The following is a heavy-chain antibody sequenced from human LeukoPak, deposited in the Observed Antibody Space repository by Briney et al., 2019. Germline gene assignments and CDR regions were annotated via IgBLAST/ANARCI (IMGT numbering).Heavy chain of an antibody. Sequence: ASVTVSCKASGYTFTSYGISWVRQAPGQGLEWMGWISAYNGNTNYAQKLQGRVTMTTDTSTSTAYMELRSLRSDDTAVYYCARDTTDYYGSGSYFWGQGTLVTVSS. J-gene: IGHJ4*02. D-gene: IGHD3-10*01. CDR3: ARDTTDYYGSGSYF. CDR2: ISAYNGNT. V-gene: IGHV1-18*01. CDR1: GYTFTSYG.